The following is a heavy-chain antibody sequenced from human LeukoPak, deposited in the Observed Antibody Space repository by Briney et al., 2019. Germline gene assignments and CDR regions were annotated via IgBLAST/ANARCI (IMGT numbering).Heavy chain of an antibody. V-gene: IGHV3-23*01. CDR2: ISTSGDTT. D-gene: IGHD2/OR15-2a*01. J-gene: IGHJ4*02. Sequence: GESLRLSCAASGFTFSTYAMHRVRQAPGKGLEWVSIISTSGDTTYYAGSVKGRFTISRDNSKNTLFLQMNSLRAEDTDVYYCARGSPLSYYFDYWGQGTLVTVSS. CDR1: GFTFSTYA. CDR3: ARGSPLSYYFDY.